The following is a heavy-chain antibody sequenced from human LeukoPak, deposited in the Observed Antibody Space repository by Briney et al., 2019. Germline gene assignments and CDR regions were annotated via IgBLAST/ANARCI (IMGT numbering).Heavy chain of an antibody. CDR3: AKAPATGEGYYFYYMDV. CDR2: VNGRGATT. Sequence: GGSLRLSCAASGFASGFTFSDYAVSWVRQAPGKGPEWVASVNGRGATTYYADSVRGRFTISRDNSKNTLYLQMISLGADGTAIYFCAKAPATGEGYYFYYMDVWGKGTTVTVSS. V-gene: IGHV3-23*01. D-gene: IGHD7-27*01. CDR1: GFTFSDYA. J-gene: IGHJ6*03.